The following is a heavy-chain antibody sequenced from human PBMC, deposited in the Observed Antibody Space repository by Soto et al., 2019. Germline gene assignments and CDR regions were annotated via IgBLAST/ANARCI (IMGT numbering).Heavy chain of an antibody. D-gene: IGHD1-1*01. V-gene: IGHV3-53*01. CDR3: ASWHLQEHAYDI. CDR1: GFTVSGKKY. Sequence: QRLSCAAFGFTVSGKKYMAWVRQAPGKGLEWVSALYDVDGTYYADSVKGRFTTSSDSSRTIVYLQMNSLRPDDTAVYFCASWHLQEHAYDIWGQGTTVTVSS. J-gene: IGHJ3*02. CDR2: LYDVDGT.